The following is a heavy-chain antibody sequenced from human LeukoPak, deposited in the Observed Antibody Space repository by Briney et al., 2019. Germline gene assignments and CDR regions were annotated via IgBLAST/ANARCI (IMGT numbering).Heavy chain of an antibody. Sequence: GGSQRLSCAASGFTLSSHPMYWVRQPPGKGLEWVALISYDGKNKYYGDSVTGRFTISRDNTKTTLYLQMNSLRADDMGVYYCLRVMTTTRNFDYWGPGTLVTVSS. D-gene: IGHD1-1*01. V-gene: IGHV3-30*04. CDR1: GFTLSSHP. CDR3: LRVMTTTRNFDY. CDR2: ISYDGKNK. J-gene: IGHJ4*02.